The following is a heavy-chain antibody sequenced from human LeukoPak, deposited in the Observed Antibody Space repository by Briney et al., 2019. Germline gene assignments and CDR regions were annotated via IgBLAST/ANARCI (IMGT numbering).Heavy chain of an antibody. J-gene: IGHJ4*02. CDR2: IYYSGST. D-gene: IGHD3-16*01. V-gene: IGHV4-59*01. CDR1: GGSFSGYY. Sequence: PSETLSLTCAVYGGSFSGYYWSWIRQPSGKGLEWIGYIYYSGSTNYNPSLRSRVTISVDTSKNQFSLKLSSVTAADTAVYYCARGFGNFDYWGQGTLVTVSS. CDR3: ARGFGNFDY.